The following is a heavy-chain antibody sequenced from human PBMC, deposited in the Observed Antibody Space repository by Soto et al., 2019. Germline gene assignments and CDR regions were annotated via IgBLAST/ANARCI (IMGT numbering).Heavy chain of an antibody. Sequence: GGSLRLSCAASGFTFSSYAMSWVRQAPGKGLEWVSAISGSGGSTYYADSVKGRFTISRDNSKNTLYLQMNSLRAEDTAVYYCAKDPKLYYYYGMDVWGKGTTVTVSS. J-gene: IGHJ6*04. CDR3: AKDPKLYYYYGMDV. V-gene: IGHV3-23*01. CDR1: GFTFSSYA. CDR2: ISGSGGST.